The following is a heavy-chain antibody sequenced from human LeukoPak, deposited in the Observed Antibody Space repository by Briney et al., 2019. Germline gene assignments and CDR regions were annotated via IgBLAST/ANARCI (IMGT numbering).Heavy chain of an antibody. D-gene: IGHD3-16*01. CDR1: GFSLEDYA. Sequence: GGSLRLSCGGSGFSLEDYAMHWVRQVRGKGLECVSSISWDSGNQAYTDSVKGRFTISRDNGRNSLYLQMNSLRPEDTAFYYCVKDMAFDLLKDAFHVWGQGTLVTVSS. CDR2: ISWDSGNQ. V-gene: IGHV3-9*01. J-gene: IGHJ3*01. CDR3: VKDMAFDLLKDAFHV.